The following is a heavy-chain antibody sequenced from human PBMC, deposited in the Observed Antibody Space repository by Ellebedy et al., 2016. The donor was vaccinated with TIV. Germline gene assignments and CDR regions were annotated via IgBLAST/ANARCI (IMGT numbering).Heavy chain of an antibody. J-gene: IGHJ5*02. D-gene: IGHD2/OR15-2a*01. CDR3: ARDWTRGGGYFASWFDP. Sequence: MPGGSLRLSCTVSGYSISSGYFWVWVRQPPGKGLEWIGSTYHGGNTYYNPSLKSRVTISVDTSKNKFSLKLSSVTAADTAVYYCARDWTRGGGYFASWFDPWGQGTPVTVSS. CDR2: TYHGGNT. V-gene: IGHV4-38-2*02. CDR1: GYSISSGYF.